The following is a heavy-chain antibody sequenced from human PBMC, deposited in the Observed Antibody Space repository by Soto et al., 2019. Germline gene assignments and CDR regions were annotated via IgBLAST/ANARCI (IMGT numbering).Heavy chain of an antibody. V-gene: IGHV3-48*04. D-gene: IGHD2-2*01. CDR1: GFTFSSYS. CDR3: ARGPRGLYHHDY. J-gene: IGHJ4*02. CDR2: ISSSSNSI. Sequence: PGGSLRLSCAASGFTFSSYSMNWVRQAPGKGLEWVSYISSSSNSIYYADSVKGRFTISRDNAKNTLYLQMNSLRVDDTAVYYCARGPRGLYHHDYWGQGALVTVSS.